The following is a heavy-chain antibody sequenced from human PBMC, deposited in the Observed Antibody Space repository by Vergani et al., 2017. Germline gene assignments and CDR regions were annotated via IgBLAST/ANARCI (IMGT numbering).Heavy chain of an antibody. J-gene: IGHJ6*02. D-gene: IGHD6-25*01. CDR1: GGSISSYY. V-gene: IGHV4-59*01. Sequence: QVQLQESGPGLVRPSETLSLTCTVSGGSISSYYWSWIRHPPGKGLEWIGYIYYSGSTNYNPSLKSRVTIAVDTSKNQFSLKLSSVTAADTAVYYCARSKRQKVGGMDVWGQGTTVTVSS. CDR2: IYYSGST. CDR3: ARSKRQKVGGMDV.